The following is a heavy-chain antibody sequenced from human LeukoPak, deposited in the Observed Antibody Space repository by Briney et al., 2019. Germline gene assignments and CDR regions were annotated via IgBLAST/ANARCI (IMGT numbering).Heavy chain of an antibody. D-gene: IGHD6-13*01. CDR3: ASRGAAGIGHY. CDR2: INHSGST. Sequence: SETLSLTCAVYGGSFSGYYWSWIRQPPGKGLEWIGEINHSGSTNYNPSLKSRVTISVDTSKNQFPLKLSSVTAADTAVYYCASRGAAGIGHYWGQGTLVTVSS. V-gene: IGHV4-34*01. CDR1: GGSFSGYY. J-gene: IGHJ4*02.